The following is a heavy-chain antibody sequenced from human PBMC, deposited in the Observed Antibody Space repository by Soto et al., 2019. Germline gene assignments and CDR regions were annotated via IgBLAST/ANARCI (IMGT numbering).Heavy chain of an antibody. CDR2: ISSSGSTI. CDR3: ASRHRAGLVVVPYYMDV. Sequence: ESGGGLVKPGGSLRLSCAASGFTFSDYYMSWIRQAPGKGLEWVSYISSSGSTIYYADSVKGRFTISRDNAKNSLYLQMNSLRAEDTAVYYCASRHRAGLVVVPYYMDVWGKGTTVTVSS. CDR1: GFTFSDYY. J-gene: IGHJ6*03. D-gene: IGHD2-15*01. V-gene: IGHV3-11*01.